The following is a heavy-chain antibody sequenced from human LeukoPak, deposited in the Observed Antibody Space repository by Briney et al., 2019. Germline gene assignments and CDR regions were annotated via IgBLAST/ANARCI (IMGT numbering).Heavy chain of an antibody. Sequence: ASVKVCCKASGGTFSSYAISWVRQAPGQGLEWMGGIIPIFGTANYAQKFQGRVTITADKSTSTAYMELSSLRSEDTAVYYCARVLGSSSPFDYWGQGTLVTVSS. V-gene: IGHV1-69*06. D-gene: IGHD6-6*01. J-gene: IGHJ4*02. CDR2: IIPIFGTA. CDR1: GGTFSSYA. CDR3: ARVLGSSSPFDY.